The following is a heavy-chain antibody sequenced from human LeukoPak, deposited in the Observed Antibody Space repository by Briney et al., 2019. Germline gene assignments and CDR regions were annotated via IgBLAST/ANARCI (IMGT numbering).Heavy chain of an antibody. D-gene: IGHD6-13*01. CDR2: ISSSSSYT. V-gene: IGHV3-11*06. CDR3: ARQNSSSWYHYYYYYYGMDV. J-gene: IGHJ6*04. CDR1: GFTFSDYY. Sequence: GGSLRLSCAASGFTFSDYYMSWIRQAPGKGMEWVSYISSSSSYTNYADSVKGRFTISRDNAKNSLYLQMNSLRAEDTAVYYCARQNSSSWYHYYYYYYGMDVWGKGTTVTVSS.